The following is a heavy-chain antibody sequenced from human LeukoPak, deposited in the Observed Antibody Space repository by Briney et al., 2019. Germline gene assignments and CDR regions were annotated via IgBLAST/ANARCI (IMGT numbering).Heavy chain of an antibody. CDR3: ARRGGTVVGDTGYHYWYFDN. CDR2: ISDSVST. J-gene: IGHJ4*02. D-gene: IGHD5-12*01. CDR1: GGSISSYY. V-gene: IGHV4-59*08. Sequence: PSETLSLTCTVSGGSISSYYWSRVRQFPGKGLEWIGYISDSVSTNYSPSLESRVTISVDTSKNKFFLILSSVTAADTAVYYCARRGGTVVGDTGYHYWYFDNWGQGTLVTVSS.